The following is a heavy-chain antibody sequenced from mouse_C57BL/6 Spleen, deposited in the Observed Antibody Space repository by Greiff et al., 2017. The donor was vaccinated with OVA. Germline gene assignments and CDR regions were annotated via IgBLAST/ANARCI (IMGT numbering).Heavy chain of an antibody. J-gene: IGHJ4*01. D-gene: IGHD3-3*01. Sequence: DVKLVESGGGLVKPGGSLKLSCAASGFTFSDYGMHWVRQAPEQGLAWVAYISSGSSTIYYADTVKGRFTLSRDNAKNTLFLPMTSLRAEDTGMYYCARRGWEGMDYWGQGTSVTVAS. CDR1: GFTFSDYG. CDR2: ISSGSSTI. V-gene: IGHV5-17*01. CDR3: ARRGWEGMDY.